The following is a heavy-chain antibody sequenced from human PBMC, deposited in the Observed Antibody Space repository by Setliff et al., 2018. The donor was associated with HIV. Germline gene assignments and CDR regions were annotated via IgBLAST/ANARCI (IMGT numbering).Heavy chain of an antibody. Sequence: PSETLSLTCNVSGGSISSYYWNWIRQPPGKGLEWIGYIYYSGSTNYNPSLKSRVTMSVDASKSQVSLKLTSVTAADTAVYYCAKDAGVTGGLYRYYIDAWGKGTTVTVSS. J-gene: IGHJ6*03. CDR2: IYYSGST. CDR1: GGSISSYY. V-gene: IGHV4-59*12. CDR3: AKDAGVTGGLYRYYIDA. D-gene: IGHD2-8*01.